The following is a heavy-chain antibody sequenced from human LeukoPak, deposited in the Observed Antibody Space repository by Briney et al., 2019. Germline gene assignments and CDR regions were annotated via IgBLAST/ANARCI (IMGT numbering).Heavy chain of an antibody. CDR2: LYPDGSAT. CDR1: GYSFTSYW. Sequence: PGESLKISCKGSGYSFTSYWIGWVRRMPGRGLEWMGMLYPDGSATTYHPSFEGRVTISADKSVTTAYLEWNSLKASDTALYYCVRQGLQSGTYPAYWGPGTLVTVSS. J-gene: IGHJ4*02. CDR3: VRQGLQSGTYPAY. V-gene: IGHV5-51*01. D-gene: IGHD1-26*01.